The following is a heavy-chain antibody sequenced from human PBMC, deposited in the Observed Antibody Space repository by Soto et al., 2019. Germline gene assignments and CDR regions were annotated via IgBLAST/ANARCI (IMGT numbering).Heavy chain of an antibody. V-gene: IGHV4-59*01. CDR3: AREGTLNAFEI. Sequence: SETLSLTCTVSGGSISSYYWSWIRQPPGKGLEWIGYIYYSGSTNYNPSLKSRVTISVDTSKNQFSLKLSSVTAADTAVYYCAREGTLNAFEIWGQGTMVTVSS. D-gene: IGHD1-1*01. CDR1: GGSISSYY. J-gene: IGHJ3*02. CDR2: IYYSGST.